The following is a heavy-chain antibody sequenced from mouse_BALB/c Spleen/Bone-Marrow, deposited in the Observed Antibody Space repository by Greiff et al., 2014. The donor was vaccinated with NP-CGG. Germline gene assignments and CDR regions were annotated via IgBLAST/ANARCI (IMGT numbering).Heavy chain of an antibody. J-gene: IGHJ4*01. Sequence: EVQLVESGAELVKPGASVKLSCTASGFNIKDNYMNWVKQRPEQGLEWIGRIDPANGNTKYDPKFQGKAIITADKSSNTAYLYLSGLTSEDTAVYYCGRLGKTSCFAYWGQGTSVTVSS. CDR3: GRLGKTSCFAY. V-gene: IGHV14-3*02. CDR2: IDPANGNT. D-gene: IGHD4-1*01. CDR1: GFNIKDNY.